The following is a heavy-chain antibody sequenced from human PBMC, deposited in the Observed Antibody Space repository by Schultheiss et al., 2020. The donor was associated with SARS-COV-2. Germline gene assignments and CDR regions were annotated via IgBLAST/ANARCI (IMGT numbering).Heavy chain of an antibody. V-gene: IGHV3-21*01. D-gene: IGHD1-26*01. CDR2: ISSSSSYI. CDR1: GFTFSSYS. CDR3: ARMATKVGAIGAFDI. J-gene: IGHJ3*02. Sequence: GGSLRLSCAASGFTFSSYSMNWVRQAPGKGLEWVSSISSSSSYIYYADSVKGRFTISRDNAKNSLYLQMNGLRAKNTAVYYCARMATKVGAIGAFDIWGQGRMVNVS.